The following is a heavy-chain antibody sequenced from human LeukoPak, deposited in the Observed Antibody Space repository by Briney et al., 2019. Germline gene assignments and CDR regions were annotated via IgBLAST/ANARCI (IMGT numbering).Heavy chain of an antibody. D-gene: IGHD3-22*01. V-gene: IGHV3-23*01. CDR1: GFTFSSYA. Sequence: PGGSLRLSCAASGFTFSSYAMSWVRQAPGKGLEWVSTISGSGGSTYYADSVKGRFTISRDNSMNTLYLQMNSLRAEDTAVYYCAKVRTSNDYYNFDYWGQGTLVTVSS. J-gene: IGHJ4*02. CDR2: ISGSGGST. CDR3: AKVRTSNDYYNFDY.